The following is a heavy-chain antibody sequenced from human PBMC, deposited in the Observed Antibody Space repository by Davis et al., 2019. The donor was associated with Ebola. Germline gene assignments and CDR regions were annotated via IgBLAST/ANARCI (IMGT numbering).Heavy chain of an antibody. Sequence: GESLKISCAASGFTFSNYVMSWVRQAPGKGLEWVSLISWDGRSTAYADSVRDRFSISRDNSRNFLYLQMNGLRAEDTALYYCTAYDSTFRNYWGQGTLVTVSS. CDR1: GFTFSNYV. CDR2: ISWDGRST. CDR3: TAYDSTFRNY. D-gene: IGHD3-22*01. J-gene: IGHJ4*02. V-gene: IGHV3-43D*03.